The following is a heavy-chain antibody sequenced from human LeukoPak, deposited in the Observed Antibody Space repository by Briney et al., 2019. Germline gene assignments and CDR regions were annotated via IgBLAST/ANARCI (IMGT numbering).Heavy chain of an antibody. CDR3: ARTPFCSSTSCYAQNAFDI. CDR2: INAGNGNT. Sequence: ASVKVSCKASGYTFTNYAIHWVRQAPGQRLEWMGWINAGNGNTKYSQKFQGRVTITRDTSASTAYMELSSLRSEDTAVYYCARTPFCSSTSCYAQNAFDIWGQGTMVTVSS. J-gene: IGHJ3*02. V-gene: IGHV1-3*01. D-gene: IGHD2-2*01. CDR1: GYTFTNYA.